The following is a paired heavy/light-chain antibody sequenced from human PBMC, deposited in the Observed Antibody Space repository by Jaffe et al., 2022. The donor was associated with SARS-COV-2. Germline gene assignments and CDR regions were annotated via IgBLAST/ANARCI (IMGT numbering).Heavy chain of an antibody. J-gene: IGHJ4*02. CDR2: VSAYTGNT. CDR3: KRDLGDGPLVFFDY. CDR1: GYIFADFG. V-gene: IGHV1-18*01. D-gene: IGHD3-16*01. Sequence: QVQLVQSGAEVKKPGASVKVSCKASGYIFADFGISWVRQAPGQGLEWMGWVSAYTGNTNTKYAQKFQGRVTMTTDTSTSTAYMELRSLRSDDTAVYYCKRDLGDGPLVFFDYWGQGTLVTVSS.
Light chain of an antibody. CDR3: HRYGGSPYT. V-gene: IGKV3-20*01. J-gene: IGKJ2*01. Sequence: DIVLTQSPGTLSLSPGERATLSCRASQSVTSNYLAWYQQKPGQAPRLLIYDASSRATGIPDRFSGSGSGTDFTLTISRLEPEDFAVYYCHRYGGSPYTFGQGTKLEIK. CDR1: QSVTSNY. CDR2: DAS.